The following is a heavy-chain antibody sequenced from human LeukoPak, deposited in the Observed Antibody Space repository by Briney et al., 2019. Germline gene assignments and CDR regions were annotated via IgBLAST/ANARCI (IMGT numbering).Heavy chain of an antibody. V-gene: IGHV4-38-2*02. D-gene: IGHD1-1*01. J-gene: IGHJ4*02. CDR1: GYSISSGYY. Sequence: SETLSLTCTVSGYSISSGYYWGWIRQPPGEGLEWIGSIYHSGSTYYNPSLKSRVTISVDTSKNQFSLKLSSVTAADTAVYYCARVETMWVPFDYWGQGTLVTVSS. CDR3: ARVETMWVPFDY. CDR2: IYHSGST.